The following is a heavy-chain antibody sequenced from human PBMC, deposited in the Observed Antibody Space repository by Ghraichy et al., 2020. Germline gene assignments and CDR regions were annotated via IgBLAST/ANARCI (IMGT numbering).Heavy chain of an antibody. J-gene: IGHJ6*02. CDR3: ARDLTYGDYVDWYYYAMDV. CDR2: IKQDGSEK. Sequence: GESLNISCAASGFTLSTYWMSWVRQAPGKGLEWVANIKQDGSEKYYVDSVKGRFTISRDNAKNSLYLQMNSLRAEDTAVYYCARDLTYGDYVDWYYYAMDVWGQGTTVTVSS. D-gene: IGHD4-17*01. CDR1: GFTLSTYW. V-gene: IGHV3-7*03.